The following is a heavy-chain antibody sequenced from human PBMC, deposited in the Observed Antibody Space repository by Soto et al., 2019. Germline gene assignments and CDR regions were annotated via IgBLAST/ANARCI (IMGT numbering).Heavy chain of an antibody. J-gene: IGHJ4*02. Sequence: GSLRLSCAASGFTFSSYAMSWVRQAPGKGLEWVSAISGSGGSTYYADSVKGRFTISRDNSKNTLYLQMNSLRAEDTAVYYCAKDWRFLEWSPEPFDYWGQGTLVTVSS. CDR3: AKDWRFLEWSPEPFDY. V-gene: IGHV3-23*01. D-gene: IGHD3-3*01. CDR2: ISGSGGST. CDR1: GFTFSSYA.